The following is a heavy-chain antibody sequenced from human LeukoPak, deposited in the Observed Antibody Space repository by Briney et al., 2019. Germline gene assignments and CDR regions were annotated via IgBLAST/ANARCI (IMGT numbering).Heavy chain of an antibody. CDR3: ARGPYYYYGMDV. V-gene: IGHV4-59*01. J-gene: IGHJ6*02. CDR1: GGSISSYY. Sequence: SETLSLTCTVSGGSISSYYWSWIRQPPGKGLEWIGYIYYSGSTNYNPSLKSRVTISVDTSKNQFSLKLSSVTAADTAVYYCARGPYYYYGMDVWGQGTTVTVSS. CDR2: IYYSGST.